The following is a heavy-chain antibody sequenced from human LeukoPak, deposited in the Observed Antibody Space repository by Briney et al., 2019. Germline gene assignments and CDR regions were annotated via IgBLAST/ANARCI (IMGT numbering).Heavy chain of an antibody. V-gene: IGHV4-59*08. J-gene: IGHJ4*02. CDR1: GGSISSYH. D-gene: IGHD5-18*01. CDR2: IYYSGST. Sequence: SETLSLTCTVSGGSISSYHWSWIRQPPGKGLEWVGYIYYSGSTKYNPSLKSRVTISVDTSKNQFSLKLSSVTAADTAVYYCARAGYSYGTGYYFDPWGQGTLVTVSS. CDR3: ARAGYSYGTGYYFDP.